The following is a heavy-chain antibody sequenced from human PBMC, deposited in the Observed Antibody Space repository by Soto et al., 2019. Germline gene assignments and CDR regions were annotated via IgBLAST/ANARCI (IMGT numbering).Heavy chain of an antibody. D-gene: IGHD4-17*01. CDR2: MNPNSGNT. Sequence: GASVKVSCKASGYTFTSYDINWVRQATGQGLEWMGWMNPNSGNTGYAQKFQGRVTITRNTSISTAYMELSSLRCEDTAVYYCARCSLTTVDYYYMDVWGKGTTVTVSS. CDR1: GYTFTSYD. J-gene: IGHJ6*03. CDR3: ARCSLTTVDYYYMDV. V-gene: IGHV1-8*01.